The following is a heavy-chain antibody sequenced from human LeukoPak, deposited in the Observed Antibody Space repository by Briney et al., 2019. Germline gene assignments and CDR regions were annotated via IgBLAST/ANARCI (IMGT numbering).Heavy chain of an antibody. D-gene: IGHD2-15*01. CDR2: IYYNVET. Sequence: SETLSLTCTVSGGSISNYYWSWIRPPAGQGLEWVGRIYYNVETNYNPSLKSRVTMSVDTSKNQISLKVNSVTAADTAVYYCARGPGAATQEAFDSWGQGTLVTVSS. CDR1: GGSISNYY. CDR3: ARGPGAATQEAFDS. V-gene: IGHV4-4*07. J-gene: IGHJ5*01.